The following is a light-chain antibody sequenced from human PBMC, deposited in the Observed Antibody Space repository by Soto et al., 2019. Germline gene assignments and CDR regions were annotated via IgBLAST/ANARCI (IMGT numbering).Light chain of an antibody. CDR3: QRYNDWPA. CDR1: QSIGSN. V-gene: IGKV3-15*01. CDR2: VAS. Sequence: EIVMTLSPATLSVSPGERATLSCKISQSIGSNLACYQQKPGQAPSLLIYVASTRATGIPARCSGSGSGTVFILTISRLQSEDCAVYFSQRYNDWPAFGLGNQVAIE. J-gene: IGKJ1*01.